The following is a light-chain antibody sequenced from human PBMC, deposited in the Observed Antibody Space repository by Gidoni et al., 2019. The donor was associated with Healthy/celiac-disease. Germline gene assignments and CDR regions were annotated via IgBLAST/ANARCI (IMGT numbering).Light chain of an antibody. V-gene: IGKV4-1*01. CDR3: QQYYSTPT. CDR1: QSFLYSSNNKNY. Sequence: DIVMTQSPDSLAVSLGERATIHCKSSQSFLYSSNNKNYLAWYQQKPGQPPKLLIYWASTRESGVPDRFSGSGSGTDFTLTISSLQAEDVAVYYCQQYYSTPTFGQGTRLEIK. J-gene: IGKJ5*01. CDR2: WAS.